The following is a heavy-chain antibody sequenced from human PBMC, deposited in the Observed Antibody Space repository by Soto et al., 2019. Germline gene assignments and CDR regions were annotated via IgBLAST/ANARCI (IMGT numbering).Heavy chain of an antibody. J-gene: IGHJ6*02. CDR3: ARDGDYGSEHYGMDV. CDR1: GGTFSSYT. D-gene: IGHD3-10*01. V-gene: IGHV1-69*08. CDR2: IIPILGIA. Sequence: QVQLVQSGAEVKKPGSSVKVSCKASGGTFSSYTISWVRQAPGQGLEWMGRIIPILGIANYAQKFQGRVTITADKSTRTAYMELSSLRSEDTAVYYCARDGDYGSEHYGMDVWGQGTTVTVSS.